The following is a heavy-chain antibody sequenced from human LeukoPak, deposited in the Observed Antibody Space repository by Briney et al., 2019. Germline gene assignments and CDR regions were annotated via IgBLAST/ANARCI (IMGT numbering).Heavy chain of an antibody. D-gene: IGHD6-13*01. J-gene: IGHJ4*02. Sequence: GGSLRLSCADPGVTFSNAWMSWGRQAPGEGGERGGRIKSKTDGWTTDYAAPLKGRFTISRDDSKNTLYLQMNSLKTEDTAVYYCTTVPYSSSWYSPFWGQGTLVTVSS. CDR2: IKSKTDGWTT. V-gene: IGHV3-15*01. CDR1: GVTFSNAW. CDR3: TTVPYSSSWYSPF.